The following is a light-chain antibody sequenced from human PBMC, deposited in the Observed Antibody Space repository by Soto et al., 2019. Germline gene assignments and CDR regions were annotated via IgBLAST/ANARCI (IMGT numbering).Light chain of an antibody. CDR2: LGS. V-gene: IGKV2-28*01. CDR1: QSLLHSNGYNY. CDR3: MQALQTPWT. Sequence: DIVMTQSPLSLPVTPGEPASISCRSSQSLLHSNGYNYLDWYLQKPGQSPQLLIYLGSNRASGVPARFSGSGSGTDFTLKLSRVEAEDVGVYYCMQALQTPWTFGQGTKVEIK. J-gene: IGKJ1*01.